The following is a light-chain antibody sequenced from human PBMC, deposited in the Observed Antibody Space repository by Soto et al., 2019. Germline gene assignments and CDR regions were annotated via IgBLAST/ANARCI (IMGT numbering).Light chain of an antibody. CDR3: QQYGGAPPEYP. CDR1: QTVSGSH. Sequence: ILLTQSPGTLSLSPGERATLSCRASQTVSGSHLAWYQQKPGQAPRLIIYGASTRPTGIPDRFSGSGSGTDFTLTITRLEPEDFAVYYCQQYGGAPPEYPFGQGTKLEIK. V-gene: IGKV3-20*01. J-gene: IGKJ2*01. CDR2: GAS.